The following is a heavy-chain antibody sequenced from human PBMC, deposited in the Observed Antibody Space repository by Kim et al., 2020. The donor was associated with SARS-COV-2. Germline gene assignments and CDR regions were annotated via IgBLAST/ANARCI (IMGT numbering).Heavy chain of an antibody. D-gene: IGHD2-21*02. CDR3: ARVPNIVVVTASNPWAFDI. CDR1: GFTFSSYS. J-gene: IGHJ3*02. Sequence: GGSLRLSCAASGFTFSSYSMNWVRQAPGKGLEWVSSISSSSSYIYYADSVKGRFTISRDNAKNSLYLQMNSLRAEDTAVYYCARVPNIVVVTASNPWAFDIWGQGTMVTVSS. CDR2: ISSSSSYI. V-gene: IGHV3-21*01.